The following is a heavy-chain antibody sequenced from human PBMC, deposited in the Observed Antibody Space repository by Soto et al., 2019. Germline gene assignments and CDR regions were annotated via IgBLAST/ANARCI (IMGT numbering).Heavy chain of an antibody. Sequence: PSETLSLTCTFSGVSISSGGYYWSWIRQHPGKGLEWIGYIYYSGSTYYNPSLKSRVTISVDTSKNRFSLKLSSVTAADTAVYYCAGTEWLHPFEDWGQGTLVTVSS. CDR2: IYYSGST. CDR1: GVSISSGGYY. J-gene: IGHJ4*02. V-gene: IGHV4-31*03. D-gene: IGHD5-12*01. CDR3: AGTEWLHPFED.